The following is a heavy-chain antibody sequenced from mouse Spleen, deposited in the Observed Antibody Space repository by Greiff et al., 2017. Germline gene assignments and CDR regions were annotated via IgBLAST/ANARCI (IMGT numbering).Heavy chain of an antibody. J-gene: IGHJ1*01. Sequence: QVHVKQSGAELARPGASVKMSCKASGYTFTSYTMHWVKQRPGQGLEWIGYINPSSGYTKYNQKFKDKATLTADKSSSTAYMQLSSLTSEDSAVYYCARDYGTLYWYFDVWGAGTTVTVSS. CDR2: INPSSGYT. D-gene: IGHD2-1*01. CDR1: GYTFTSYT. V-gene: IGHV1-4*01. CDR3: ARDYGTLYWYFDV.